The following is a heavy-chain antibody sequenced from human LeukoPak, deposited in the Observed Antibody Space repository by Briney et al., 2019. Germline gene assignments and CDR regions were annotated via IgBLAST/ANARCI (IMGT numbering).Heavy chain of an antibody. CDR3: ARHRGPSLHSSGYFDY. Sequence: GRSLRLSCAASGFPFSGYAMHWVRQAPGKGLEWVAVMSHDGSNKYYADSVKGRSTISRDNSKNTLYLQMDSLRTEDTAVYYCARHRGPSLHSSGYFDYWGQGTLVTVSS. J-gene: IGHJ4*02. V-gene: IGHV3-30-3*01. D-gene: IGHD3-22*01. CDR2: MSHDGSNK. CDR1: GFPFSGYA.